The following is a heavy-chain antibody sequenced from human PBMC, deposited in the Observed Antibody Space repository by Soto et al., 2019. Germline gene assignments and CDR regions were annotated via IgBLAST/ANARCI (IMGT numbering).Heavy chain of an antibody. D-gene: IGHD3-3*01. Sequence: TKTLSLTCAVSGGSVSSNKWWSWVRQPPGKGLQWIGEVYHSGSANYNPSLRGRVTILVDNSKNHLSLKLNSVTAADTAVYYFARIGPLRSCDEWGQGTLGTVSS. CDR3: ARIGPLRSCDE. V-gene: IGHV4-4*02. CDR2: VYHSGSA. J-gene: IGHJ4*02. CDR1: GGSVSSNKW.